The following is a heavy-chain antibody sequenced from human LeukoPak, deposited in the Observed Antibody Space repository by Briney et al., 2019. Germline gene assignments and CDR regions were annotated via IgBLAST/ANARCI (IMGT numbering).Heavy chain of an antibody. V-gene: IGHV3-30*04. CDR1: GFTFNSYA. CDR2: ISYDGSKT. CDR3: ARGAMVRGVRGAFDI. J-gene: IGHJ3*02. Sequence: GRSLRLSCAASGFTFNSYAMHWVRQAPGKGLEWVAVISYDGSKTYYAESLKGRFTISRDNSKNTLYLQMNSLRAEDTAVYYCARGAMVRGVRGAFDIWGQGTMVTVSS. D-gene: IGHD3-10*01.